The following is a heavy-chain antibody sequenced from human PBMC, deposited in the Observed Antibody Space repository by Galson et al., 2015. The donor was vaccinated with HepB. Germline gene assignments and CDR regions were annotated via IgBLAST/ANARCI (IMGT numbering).Heavy chain of an antibody. V-gene: IGHV1-69*02. CDR2: IIPILGIA. Sequence: SVKVSCKASGGTFSSYTISWVRQAPGQGLEWMGRIIPILGIANYAQKFQGRVTITADKSTSTAYMELSGLRSEDTAVYYCARVSSSSWLDYWGQGTLVTVSS. D-gene: IGHD6-13*01. J-gene: IGHJ4*02. CDR3: ARVSSSSWLDY. CDR1: GGTFSSYT.